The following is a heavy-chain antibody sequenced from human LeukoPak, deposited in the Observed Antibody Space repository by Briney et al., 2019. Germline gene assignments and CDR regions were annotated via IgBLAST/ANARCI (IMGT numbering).Heavy chain of an antibody. V-gene: IGHV4-34*01. D-gene: IGHD6-13*01. CDR3: ARGVSSWDFDF. Sequence: PSETLSLTCAVYGGSFSGYYWIWIRQPPGKGLEWIGEINHSGSTNYNPSLKSRVTISIDTSRNQFSLKLTSVTAADTAVYYCARGVSSWDFDFWGQGTLVTVSS. J-gene: IGHJ4*02. CDR2: INHSGST. CDR1: GGSFSGYY.